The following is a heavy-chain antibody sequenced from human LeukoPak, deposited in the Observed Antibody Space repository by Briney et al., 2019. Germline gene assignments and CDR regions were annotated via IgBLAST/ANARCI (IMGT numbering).Heavy chain of an antibody. Sequence: GASVKVSCKASGYTFTSYAISWVRQAPGQGLEWMGGIIPTFGTANYAQKFQGRVTITADESTSTAYMELSSLRSEDTAVYYCARSSSWDPPYYFDYWGQGTLVTVSS. CDR2: IIPTFGTA. V-gene: IGHV1-69*13. J-gene: IGHJ4*02. D-gene: IGHD6-13*01. CDR3: ARSSSWDPPYYFDY. CDR1: GYTFTSYA.